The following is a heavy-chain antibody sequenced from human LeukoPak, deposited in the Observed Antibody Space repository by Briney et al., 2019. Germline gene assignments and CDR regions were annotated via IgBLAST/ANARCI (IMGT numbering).Heavy chain of an antibody. V-gene: IGHV3-23*01. J-gene: IGHJ4*02. CDR1: GFTFSSYA. CDR3: AKTGTPWYYFDY. CDR2: ISGSGGST. D-gene: IGHD6-13*01. Sequence: GSLRLSCAASGFTFSSYAMSWVRQAPGKGLEWVSAISGSGGSTYYADSVKGRFTISRDNSKNTLYLQMNSLRAEDTAVYYCAKTGTPWYYFDYWGQGTLVTVSS.